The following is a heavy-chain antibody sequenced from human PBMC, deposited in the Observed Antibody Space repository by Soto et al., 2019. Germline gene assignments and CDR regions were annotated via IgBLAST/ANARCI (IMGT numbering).Heavy chain of an antibody. V-gene: IGHV4-59*01. CDR3: AREKDFILGGYAFGY. Sequence: QVQLQETGPRLVKPSETLSLTCSVSDSSMSPYYWTWFRQAPGKGLEWIGHLLYRGTATYNPALQGRVTISLDTSKKQVSLQLSSVIAAHTAVYYCAREKDFILGGYAFGYWGPRTLVTVSS. CDR1: DSSMSPYY. D-gene: IGHD1-26*01. CDR2: LLYRGTA. J-gene: IGHJ3*01.